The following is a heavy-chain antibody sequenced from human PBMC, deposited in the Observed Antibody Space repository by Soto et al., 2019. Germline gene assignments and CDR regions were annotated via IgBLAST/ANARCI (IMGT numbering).Heavy chain of an antibody. CDR1: GYSFTSYW. D-gene: IGHD6-19*01. J-gene: IGHJ3*01. V-gene: IGHV5-51*01. CDR2: IYPDDSDT. CDR3: ARLRSSGWSSGAFDV. Sequence: GESLKISCKGFGYSFTSYWIGWVRQMPGKGLEWMGVIYPDDSDTRYSPSFQGQVTISVDKSITTAYLQWSTLKASDTAMYYCARLRSSGWSSGAFDVWGQGTLVTVSS.